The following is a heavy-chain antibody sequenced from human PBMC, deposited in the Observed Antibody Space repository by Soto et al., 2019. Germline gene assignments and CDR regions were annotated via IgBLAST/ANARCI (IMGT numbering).Heavy chain of an antibody. CDR3: ARVSGSYYYGMDV. CDR2: IYHSGST. J-gene: IGHJ6*02. V-gene: IGHV4-4*02. Sequence: SETLSLTCTVSGGSISSSNWWSWVRQPPGKGLEWIGEIYHSGSTNYNPSLKSRVTISVDKSKNHLSLKLSSVTAADTAVYYCARVSGSYYYGMDVWGQGTTVTVSS. CDR1: GGSISSSNW. D-gene: IGHD1-26*01.